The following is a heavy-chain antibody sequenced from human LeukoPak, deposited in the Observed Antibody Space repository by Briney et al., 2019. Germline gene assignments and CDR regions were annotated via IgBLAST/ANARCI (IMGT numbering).Heavy chain of an antibody. CDR2: ISYDGSNK. D-gene: IGHD5-24*01. CDR1: GFSFNSYG. CDR3: AKTPERRDVYRISPPFDY. V-gene: IGHV3-30*18. Sequence: PGGSLRLSCAASGFSFNSYGMHWVRQAPGKGLEWVAVISYDGSNKYYADSVKGRFTISRDNSKNTLYLQMNSLRGEDTAVYYCAKTPERRDVYRISPPFDYWGQGTLVTVSS. J-gene: IGHJ4*02.